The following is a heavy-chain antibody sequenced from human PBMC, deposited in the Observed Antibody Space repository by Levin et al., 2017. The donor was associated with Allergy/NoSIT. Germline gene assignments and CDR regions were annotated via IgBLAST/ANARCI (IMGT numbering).Heavy chain of an antibody. CDR2: IIPIFGTA. D-gene: IGHD5-18*01. J-gene: IGHJ4*02. V-gene: IGHV1-69*13. CDR1: GGTFSSYA. Sequence: ASVKVSCKASGGTFSSYAISWVRQAPGQGLEWMGGIIPIFGTANYAQKFQGRVTITADESTSTAYMELSSLRSEDTAVYYCASVRGYSYGHEWAFDYWGQGTLVTVSS. CDR3: ASVRGYSYGHEWAFDY.